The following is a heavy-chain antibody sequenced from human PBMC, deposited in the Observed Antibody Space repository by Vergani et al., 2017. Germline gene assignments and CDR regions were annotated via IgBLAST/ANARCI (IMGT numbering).Heavy chain of an antibody. CDR1: GFTFNQYG. J-gene: IGHJ4*02. CDR3: ARTGYSSNSKDY. CDR2: TWYDGNNK. Sequence: QVQLVESGGGVVQPGRSLRLSCAASGFTFNQYGMHWVRQAPGKGLEWVAVTWYDGNNKQYADSVKGRFTISRDNSKSTMYLQMNSLRDEDTGVYYCARTGYSSNSKDYWGQGTLVTVSS. V-gene: IGHV3-33*01. D-gene: IGHD6-19*01.